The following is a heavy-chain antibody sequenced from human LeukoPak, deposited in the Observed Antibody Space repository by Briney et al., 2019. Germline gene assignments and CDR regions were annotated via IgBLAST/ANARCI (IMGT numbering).Heavy chain of an antibody. CDR2: ISGSGGST. CDR3: AKGAPLYCTNGVCYYYYMDV. J-gene: IGHJ6*03. CDR1: GFTFSSYA. V-gene: IGHV3-23*01. D-gene: IGHD2-8*01. Sequence: GGSLRLSCAAPGFTFSSYAMSWVRQAPGKGLEWVSAISGSGGSTYYADSVKGRFTISRDNSKNTLYLQMNSLRAEDTAVYYCAKGAPLYCTNGVCYYYYMDVWGKGTTVTVSS.